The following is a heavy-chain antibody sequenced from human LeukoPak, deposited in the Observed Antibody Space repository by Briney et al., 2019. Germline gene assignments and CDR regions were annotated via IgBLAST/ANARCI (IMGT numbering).Heavy chain of an antibody. CDR3: ARRHHYYYYMDV. CDR2: IYTSGGT. V-gene: IGHV4-4*09. J-gene: IGHJ6*03. CDR1: GGSVSSYY. Sequence: SETLSLTCTVSGGSVSSYYWTWLRQPPGKGLEWIGYIYTSGGTNYNPSLSSRVTISVDTSKNQFSLNLSSVTAADTAVYYCARRHHYYYYMDVWGKGTTVTVSS.